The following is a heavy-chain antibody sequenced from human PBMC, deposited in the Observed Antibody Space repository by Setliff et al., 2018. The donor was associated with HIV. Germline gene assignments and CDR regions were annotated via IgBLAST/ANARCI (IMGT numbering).Heavy chain of an antibody. CDR1: GGSITSGSYY. J-gene: IGHJ4*02. V-gene: IGHV4-61*02. Sequence: SETLSLTCTVSGGSITSGSYYWSWIRQPAGNGLEWIGRFYTSGSTNYNPSLKSRVTMSVDTSKNQFSLKLSSVTAADTAVYYCARDRGSGSWFDFWGQGTLVTVSS. CDR3: ARDRGSGSWFDF. CDR2: FYTSGST. D-gene: IGHD1-26*01.